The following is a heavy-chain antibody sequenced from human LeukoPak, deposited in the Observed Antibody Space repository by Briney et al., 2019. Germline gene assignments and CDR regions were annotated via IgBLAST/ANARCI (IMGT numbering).Heavy chain of an antibody. CDR2: ISSSGSTI. V-gene: IGHV3-48*03. CDR1: GFTFSSYE. Sequence: GGSLRLSCAASGFTFSSYEMNWVRQAPGKGLEWVSYISSSGSTIYYADSVKGRFTISRDNAKNSLYLQMNSLRAEDTAVYYCARGLAAAGLFYYYYGMDVWGQGTTVTVSS. J-gene: IGHJ6*02. CDR3: ARGLAAAGLFYYYYGMDV. D-gene: IGHD6-13*01.